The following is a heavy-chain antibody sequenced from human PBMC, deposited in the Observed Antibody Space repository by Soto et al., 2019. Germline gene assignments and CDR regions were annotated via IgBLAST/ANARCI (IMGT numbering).Heavy chain of an antibody. Sequence: ASVKVSCKASGYTFTIYGISWVRQAPGQGLEWMGWISAYNGNTNYAQKLQGRVTMTTDTSTSTAYMELRSLRSDDTAVYYCAAARDYIWGSSSSLTYWGQGTLVTVSS. J-gene: IGHJ4*02. CDR3: AAARDYIWGSSSSLTY. CDR1: GYTFTIYG. D-gene: IGHD3-16*01. CDR2: ISAYNGNT. V-gene: IGHV1-18*01.